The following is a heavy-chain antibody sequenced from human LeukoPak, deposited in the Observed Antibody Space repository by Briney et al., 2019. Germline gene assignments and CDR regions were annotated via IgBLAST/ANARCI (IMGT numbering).Heavy chain of an antibody. CDR2: INSDGSST. V-gene: IGHV3-74*01. J-gene: IGHJ4*02. CDR3: ATSYSSSSWGIFGY. CDR1: GFTFSSYW. D-gene: IGHD6-6*01. Sequence: GGSLRLSCAASGFTFSSYWMHWVRQAPGKGLVWVSRINSDGSSTSYADSVKGRFTISRDNSKNTLYLQMNSLRAEDTAVYYCATSYSSSSWGIFGYWGQGTLVTVSS.